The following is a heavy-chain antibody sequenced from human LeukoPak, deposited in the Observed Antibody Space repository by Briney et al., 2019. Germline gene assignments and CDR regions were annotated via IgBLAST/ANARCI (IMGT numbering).Heavy chain of an antibody. CDR2: IIPILGTT. D-gene: IGHD3-22*01. J-gene: IGHJ3*01. CDR1: GDTFSSYA. V-gene: IGHV1-69*01. Sequence: SSVKVSCKASGDTFSSYAISWLRHAPGQGLEWMGGIIPILGTTNYAQKFQGRVTITADESTSTLYMELRSLRSEDTAIYYCARDDYYDSSAYRENPFDVWGQGTMVTVSS. CDR3: ARDDYYDSSAYRENPFDV.